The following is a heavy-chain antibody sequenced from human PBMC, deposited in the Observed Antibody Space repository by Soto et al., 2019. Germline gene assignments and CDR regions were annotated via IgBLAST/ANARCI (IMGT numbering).Heavy chain of an antibody. J-gene: IGHJ3*01. CDR1: GFSFSRYG. D-gene: IGHD3-22*01. CDR2: ISYDESTT. CDR3: SKAMIGSYDSDAFDV. Sequence: PGGSLRLSCGASGFSFSRYGIHWVRQAPGKGLEWVAVISYDESTTFYADSVKGRFTISRDNSKNTLFLQMNSLRPEDTAVYYCSKAMIGSYDSDAFDVWGQGTMVTV. V-gene: IGHV3-30*18.